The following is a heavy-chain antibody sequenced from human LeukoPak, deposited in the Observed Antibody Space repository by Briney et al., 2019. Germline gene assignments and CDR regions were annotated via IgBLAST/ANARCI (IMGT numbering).Heavy chain of an antibody. CDR2: IYSGGST. J-gene: IGHJ4*02. V-gene: IGHV3-53*01. Sequence: GGSLRLSCAASGFTVSNNYMSWVRQDPGQGLEWVSVIYSGGSTYYADSVKGRFTISRDNSKNTLYLQMISLRPEDTAVYYCARRPDPTYFDYWGQGTLVTVSS. CDR3: ARRPDPTYFDY. CDR1: GFTVSNNY.